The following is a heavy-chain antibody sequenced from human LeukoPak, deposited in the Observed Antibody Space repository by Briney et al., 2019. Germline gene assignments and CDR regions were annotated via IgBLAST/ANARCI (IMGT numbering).Heavy chain of an antibody. J-gene: IGHJ4*02. Sequence: SETLSLTCTVSGGSISSSSYYWGWIRQPPGKGLEWIVSIYYSGSTYYNPSLKSRVTISVDTSKNQFSLKLSSVTAADTAVYYCARRTSLYSSSYRYDYWGQGTLVTVSS. D-gene: IGHD6-6*01. V-gene: IGHV4-39*01. CDR3: ARRTSLYSSSYRYDY. CDR2: IYYSGST. CDR1: GGSISSSSYY.